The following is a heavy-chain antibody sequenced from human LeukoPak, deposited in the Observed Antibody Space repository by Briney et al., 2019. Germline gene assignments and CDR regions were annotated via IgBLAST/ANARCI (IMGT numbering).Heavy chain of an antibody. V-gene: IGHV4-59*01. CDR2: IYYSGST. CDR3: ARDRYDNLTGFADAFDI. Sequence: SETLSLTCSVSGGSISTYYWTWIRQPPGKGLEWIGYIYYSGSTNYNPSLKSRVTISLDTSKNQFSLKLSSVTAADTAVYYCARDRYDNLTGFADAFDIWGQGTMVTVSS. J-gene: IGHJ3*02. D-gene: IGHD3-9*01. CDR1: GGSISTYY.